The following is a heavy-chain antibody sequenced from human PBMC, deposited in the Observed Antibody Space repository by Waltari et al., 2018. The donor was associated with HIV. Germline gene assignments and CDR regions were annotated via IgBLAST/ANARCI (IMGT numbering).Heavy chain of an antibody. CDR1: GFTFTSYN. CDR2: SSSRSIYI. Sequence: EVQLVESGGGLVKPGGSLRLSCAASGFTFTSYNMNWVRQAPGKGLEWLSSSSSRSIYIYYADSVKGRFTISRDNAKNSLYLQMNSLRAEDTAVYYCARAEKQLVPMVDYWGQGTLVTVSS. J-gene: IGHJ4*02. CDR3: ARAEKQLVPMVDY. V-gene: IGHV3-21*01. D-gene: IGHD6-6*01.